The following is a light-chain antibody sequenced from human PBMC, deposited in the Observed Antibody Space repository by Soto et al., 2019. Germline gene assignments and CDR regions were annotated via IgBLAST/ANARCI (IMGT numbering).Light chain of an antibody. CDR1: SSDVGGYNS. Sequence: QSVLTQPPSASGSSGQSVTISCTGTSSDVGGYNSVSWYQQHPGKAPKLIIYEVSERPSGVPDRFSGSESGNTASLTVSGLQAEDEADYYCSSYAGINSFYVFGTGTKLTVL. CDR2: EVS. CDR3: SSYAGINSFYV. J-gene: IGLJ1*01. V-gene: IGLV2-8*01.